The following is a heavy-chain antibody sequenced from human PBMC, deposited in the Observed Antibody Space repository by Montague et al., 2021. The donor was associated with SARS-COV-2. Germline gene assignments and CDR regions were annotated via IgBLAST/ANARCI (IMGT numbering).Heavy chain of an antibody. CDR2: IYYSGST. Sequence: SETLSLTCTVSGGSISSSSYYWGWIRQPPGKGLEWIGSIYYSGSTYYNPSLKSRVTISVDTSKNQFSLKLSSVTAADTAVYYCGRDGGTVTTFLGVGYVRGGLNWFDPGGQGTLVTVSS. CDR3: GRDGGTVTTFLGVGYVRGGLNWFDP. V-gene: IGHV4-39*07. D-gene: IGHD4-17*01. CDR1: GGSISSSSYY. J-gene: IGHJ5*02.